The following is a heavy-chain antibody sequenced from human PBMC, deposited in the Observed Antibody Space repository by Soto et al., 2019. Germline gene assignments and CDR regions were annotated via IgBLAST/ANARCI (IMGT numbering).Heavy chain of an antibody. CDR2: ISSSSSYT. Sequence: GGSLRLSCAASGFTFSDHYMDWVRQAPGKGLEWVSYISSSSSYTNYADSVKGRFTISRDNAKNSLYLQMNSLRAEDTAVYYCARGSGYYNWFDPWGQGTLVTVSS. V-gene: IGHV3-11*06. D-gene: IGHD3-3*01. CDR3: ARGSGYYNWFDP. CDR1: GFTFSDHY. J-gene: IGHJ5*02.